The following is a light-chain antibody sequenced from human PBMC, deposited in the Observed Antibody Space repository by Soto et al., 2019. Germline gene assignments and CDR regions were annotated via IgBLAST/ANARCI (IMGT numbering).Light chain of an antibody. V-gene: IGKV3-15*01. CDR3: QQRSNWPPLT. CDR1: RSVSSN. Sequence: EIVMTQSPATLSVSPGERATLSCRASRSVSSNLAWYQQKPGQAPRLVIYGASTRSTGIPARFSGSVSGTEFTLTISSLQSEDFAVYYCQQRSNWPPLTFGGGTKVEIK. J-gene: IGKJ4*01. CDR2: GAS.